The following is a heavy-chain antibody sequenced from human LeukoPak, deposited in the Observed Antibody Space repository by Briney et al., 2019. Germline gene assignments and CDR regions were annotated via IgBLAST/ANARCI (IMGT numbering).Heavy chain of an antibody. D-gene: IGHD6-13*01. CDR1: GYTLTSYG. CDR2: TSTYNGNT. J-gene: IGHJ4*02. Sequence: GASVKVSCKASGYTLTSYGISWVRQAPGQGLEWMGWTSTYNGNTNYAQKFQGRVAMTTDTSTSTVYMELRSLRYDDTAIYYCARAISSSWYHHDYWGQGTLVTVSS. V-gene: IGHV1-18*01. CDR3: ARAISSSWYHHDY.